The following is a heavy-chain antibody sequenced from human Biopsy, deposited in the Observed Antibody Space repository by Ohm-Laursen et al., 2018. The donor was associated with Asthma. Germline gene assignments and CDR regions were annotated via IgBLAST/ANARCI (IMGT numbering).Heavy chain of an antibody. D-gene: IGHD4-17*01. CDR3: ARVASYGDLYFGIDV. Sequence: SDTLSLTCPVGGAYIGSRDHHWSWIRQSPGTGLEWIGFVFWSGTTRYNRSLERRLSISIDTTRNEFSMTLRSVTAADTAVYFCARVASYGDLYFGIDVWGPGTTVSVS. CDR1: GAYIGSRDHH. CDR2: VFWSGTT. J-gene: IGHJ6*02. V-gene: IGHV4-30-4*02.